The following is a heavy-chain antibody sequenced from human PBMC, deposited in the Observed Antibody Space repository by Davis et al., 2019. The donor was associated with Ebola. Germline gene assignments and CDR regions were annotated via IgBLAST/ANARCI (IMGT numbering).Heavy chain of an antibody. CDR1: GYTFTSYY. D-gene: IGHD3-3*01. V-gene: IGHV1-46*01. Sequence: ASVKVSCKASGYTFTSYYMHWVRQAPGQGLEWMGIINPSGGSRSYAQKFQGRVTMTRDTSTSTVYMELSSLRSEDTAVYYCARDLLSGPLDYWGQGTLVTVSS. CDR3: ARDLLSGPLDY. J-gene: IGHJ4*02. CDR2: INPSGGSR.